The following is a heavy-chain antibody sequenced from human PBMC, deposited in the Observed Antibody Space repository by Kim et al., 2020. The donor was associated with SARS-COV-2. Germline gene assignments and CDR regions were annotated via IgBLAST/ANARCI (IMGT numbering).Heavy chain of an antibody. Sequence: GGSLRLSCAASGFTFSSYSMNWVRQAPGKGLEWVSSISSSSSYIYYADSVKGRFTISRDNAKNSLYLQMNSLRAEDTAVYYCARGQLERRPAALYYYYGMDVWGQGTTVTVSS. D-gene: IGHD1-1*01. CDR1: GFTFSSYS. CDR2: ISSSSSYI. CDR3: ARGQLERRPAALYYYYGMDV. V-gene: IGHV3-21*01. J-gene: IGHJ6*02.